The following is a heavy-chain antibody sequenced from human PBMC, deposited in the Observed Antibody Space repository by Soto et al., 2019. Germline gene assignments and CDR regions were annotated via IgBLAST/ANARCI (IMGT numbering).Heavy chain of an antibody. Sequence: QVKLVQSGAEVKKPGSSVKVSCKASGGTFRTSAISWVRQAPGKGLEWVGGIMPVFRRPKYAQNFQDRVTITADESTSTAYMELNSLRSDDTAVYYCARDKDRLQLGGNYYFILDVWGQGTAVTVSS. J-gene: IGHJ6*02. CDR3: ARDKDRLQLGGNYYFILDV. V-gene: IGHV1-69*12. CDR2: IMPVFRRP. D-gene: IGHD1-1*01. CDR1: GGTFRTSA.